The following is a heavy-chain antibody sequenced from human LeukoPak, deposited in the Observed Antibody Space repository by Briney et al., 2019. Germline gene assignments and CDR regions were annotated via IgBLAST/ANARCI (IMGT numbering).Heavy chain of an antibody. CDR3: ARTFGTYYYDSSGLLFDY. J-gene: IGHJ4*02. Sequence: PGGSLRLSCAASGFTFSSYAMHWVRQAPGKGLEWVAVISYDGSNKYYADSVKGRFTISRDNSKNTLYLQMNSLRAEDTAVYYCARTFGTYYYDSSGLLFDYWGQGTLVTVSS. CDR1: GFTFSSYA. V-gene: IGHV3-30*04. CDR2: ISYDGSNK. D-gene: IGHD3-22*01.